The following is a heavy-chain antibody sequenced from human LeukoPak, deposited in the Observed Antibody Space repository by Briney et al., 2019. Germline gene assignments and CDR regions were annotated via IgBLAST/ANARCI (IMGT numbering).Heavy chain of an antibody. CDR1: GYSFTSYW. J-gene: IGHJ5*02. D-gene: IGHD3-10*01. CDR2: IYPGGSDT. Sequence: GESLKISCKGSGYSFTSYWIGWVRQTPGKGLEWMGIIYPGGSDTRYSPSFQGQVTISADKSISTAYLQWSSLKASDTAMYYCARSGLLLWFGESSNWFDPWGQGTLVTVSS. CDR3: ARSGLLLWFGESSNWFDP. V-gene: IGHV5-51*01.